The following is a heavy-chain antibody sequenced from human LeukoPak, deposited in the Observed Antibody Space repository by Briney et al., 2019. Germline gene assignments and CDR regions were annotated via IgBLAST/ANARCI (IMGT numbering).Heavy chain of an antibody. D-gene: IGHD6-19*01. CDR1: GFTFSNYA. V-gene: IGHV3-23*01. CDR3: ATPRRYSSGWSFDY. Sequence: PGGSLRLSCAAPGFTFSNYAMSWVRQAPGKGLEWVTAISGSGGRTYYADSVKGQFTISRDNSKNTLYLQMNSLRAEDTAVYYCATPRRYSSGWSFDYWDQGTQVTVSS. CDR2: ISGSGGRT. J-gene: IGHJ4*02.